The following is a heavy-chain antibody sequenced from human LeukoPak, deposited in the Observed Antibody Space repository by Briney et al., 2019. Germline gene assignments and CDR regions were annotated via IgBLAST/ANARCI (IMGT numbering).Heavy chain of an antibody. Sequence: SETLSLTCTVSGGSISSYYWSWIRQPAGKGLEWIGRIYTSGSANYNPSLKSRVTMSVDTSKNQFSLKLSSVTAADTAVYYCARGRGYSYGDPSYYYYYYYMDVWGKGTTVTVSS. CDR3: ARGRGYSYGDPSYYYYYYYMDV. V-gene: IGHV4-4*07. J-gene: IGHJ6*03. CDR1: GGSISSYY. CDR2: IYTSGSA. D-gene: IGHD5-18*01.